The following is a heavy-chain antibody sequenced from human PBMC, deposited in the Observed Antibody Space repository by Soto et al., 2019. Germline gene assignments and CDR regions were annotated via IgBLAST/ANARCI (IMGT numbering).Heavy chain of an antibody. Sequence: GASVKVSCKVSGYTLTELSMHWVRQAPGKGLEWMGGFDPEDGETIYAQKFQGRVTMTEDTSTDTAYMELSSLRSEDTAVYYCASIAAAADYYHGMDVWGQGTTVTVSS. CDR3: ASIAAAADYYHGMDV. J-gene: IGHJ6*02. CDR2: FDPEDGET. D-gene: IGHD6-13*01. V-gene: IGHV1-24*01. CDR1: GYTLTELS.